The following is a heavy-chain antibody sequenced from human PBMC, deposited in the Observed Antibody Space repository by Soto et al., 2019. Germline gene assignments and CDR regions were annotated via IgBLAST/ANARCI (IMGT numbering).Heavy chain of an antibody. Sequence: SGGSLRLSCAASGFTFSSYWMSWVRQAPGKGLEWVANIKQDGSEKYYVDSVKGRFTISRDNAKNSLYLQMNSLRAEDTAVYYCAKQLWWSFYYYYYMDVWGKGTTVTVSS. CDR1: GFTFSSYW. V-gene: IGHV3-7*01. D-gene: IGHD5-18*01. CDR3: AKQLWWSFYYYYYMDV. J-gene: IGHJ6*03. CDR2: IKQDGSEK.